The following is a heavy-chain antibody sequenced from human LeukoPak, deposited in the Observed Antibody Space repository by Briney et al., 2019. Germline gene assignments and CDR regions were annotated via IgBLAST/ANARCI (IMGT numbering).Heavy chain of an antibody. CDR1: GFTFSRYW. CDR2: IKQDGSEK. Sequence: AGGSLRPSCAASGFTFSRYWMTWVRQAPGKGLEWVANIKQDGSEKYYVDSVKGRFTVSRDNAKNSLYLQMNSLRAEDTAVYYCTRDVLLHPGDDYWGQGTLVTVSS. J-gene: IGHJ4*02. V-gene: IGHV3-7*04. D-gene: IGHD3-3*01. CDR3: TRDVLLHPGDDY.